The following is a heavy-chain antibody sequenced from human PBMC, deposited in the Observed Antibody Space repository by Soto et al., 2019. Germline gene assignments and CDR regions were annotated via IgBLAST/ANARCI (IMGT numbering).Heavy chain of an antibody. D-gene: IGHD2-15*01. J-gene: IGHJ5*02. Sequence: SETLSLTCAVYGGSFSGYYWSWIRQPPGKGLEWIGEINHSGSTNYNPSLKSRVTISVDTSKNQFSLKLSSVTAADTAVYYCARRSGAAATDWFDPWGQGTLVTVSS. CDR1: GGSFSGYY. V-gene: IGHV4-34*01. CDR3: ARRSGAAATDWFDP. CDR2: INHSGST.